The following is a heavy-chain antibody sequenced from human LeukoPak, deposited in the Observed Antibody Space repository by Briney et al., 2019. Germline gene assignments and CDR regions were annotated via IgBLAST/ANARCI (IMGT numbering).Heavy chain of an antibody. CDR2: ISGSGDST. CDR3: AKRRSDLDFDY. J-gene: IGHJ4*02. V-gene: IGHV3-23*01. Sequence: GGSLRLSCAASGFTFSSYAMSWVRQAPGRGLEWVSTISGSGDSTYYADSVKGRFTISRDNSKNTLYLQMNSLRAEDTAVYYCAKRRSDLDFDYWGQGTLVTVSS. CDR1: GFTFSSYA.